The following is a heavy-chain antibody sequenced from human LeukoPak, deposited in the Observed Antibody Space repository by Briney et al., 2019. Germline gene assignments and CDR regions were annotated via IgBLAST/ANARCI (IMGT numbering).Heavy chain of an antibody. Sequence: GESLKISCKGSGYTFATYWIGWVRQMPGKGLEGMGINYPGDSDTTYSPSIQGQVTMSADKPIRTAYLQWSSLKASDTAMYYCARRVSSSGFDAFDVWGQGTMVTVSS. V-gene: IGHV5-51*01. CDR1: GYTFATYW. CDR3: ARRVSSSGFDAFDV. CDR2: NYPGDSDT. D-gene: IGHD5-12*01. J-gene: IGHJ3*01.